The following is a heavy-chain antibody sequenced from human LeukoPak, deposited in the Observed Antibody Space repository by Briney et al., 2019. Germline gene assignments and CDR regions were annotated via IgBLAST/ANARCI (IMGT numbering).Heavy chain of an antibody. CDR3: TLYNY. J-gene: IGHJ4*02. D-gene: IGHD2-2*02. Sequence: ASVTVSCKTSGYSFTSQDMHWVRQAPGQSLEWMGCINPGNGDTKYSQEFQGRVTITRDTSATTAYMELSSLRSDDMAVYYCTLYNYWGQGTLVTVSS. CDR2: INPGNGDT. V-gene: IGHV1-3*03. CDR1: GYSFTSQD.